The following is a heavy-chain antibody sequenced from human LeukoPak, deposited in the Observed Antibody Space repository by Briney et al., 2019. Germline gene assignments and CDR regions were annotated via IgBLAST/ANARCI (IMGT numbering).Heavy chain of an antibody. CDR3: VRQQTSHGNFDY. CDR2: IGTAGDT. V-gene: IGHV3-13*01. J-gene: IGHJ4*01. Sequence: PGGSLRLSCATSGFTFSNHAMHWVRQATGKGLEWVSAIGTAGDTFYPGSVKGRFTISRENAKNSLSLQINSLKAEDTAVYYCVRQQTSHGNFDYWGHGTLVTVSS. D-gene: IGHD1-26*01. CDR1: GFTFSNHA.